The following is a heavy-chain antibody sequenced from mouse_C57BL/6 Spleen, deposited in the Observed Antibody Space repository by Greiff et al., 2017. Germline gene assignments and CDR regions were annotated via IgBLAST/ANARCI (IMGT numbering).Heavy chain of an antibody. CDR3: ARGAYYSSDD. Sequence: QVQLQQSGPELVKPGASVKISCKASGYSFTSYYIHWVKQRPGQGLEWIGWIYPGGGNTKYNEKFKGKATLTADTSSSTAYMQLSSLTSEDSAVYYCARGAYYSSDDWGQGTTLTVSS. D-gene: IGHD2-5*01. CDR2: IYPGGGNT. J-gene: IGHJ2*01. V-gene: IGHV1-66*01. CDR1: GYSFTSYY.